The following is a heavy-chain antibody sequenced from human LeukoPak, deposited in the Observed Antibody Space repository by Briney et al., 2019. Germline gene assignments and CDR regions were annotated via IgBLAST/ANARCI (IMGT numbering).Heavy chain of an antibody. Sequence: ASVKVSCKASGYTFTSYAMHWVRQAPGQGLEWMGWITPSGGTDYPQKFQGRVAITRDTSITTAYMDLSRLTSDDTAVYYCARDRYGDGFAHFDYWGQGALVTVSS. V-gene: IGHV1-2*02. D-gene: IGHD5-24*01. CDR2: ITPSGGT. CDR1: GYTFTSYA. J-gene: IGHJ4*02. CDR3: ARDRYGDGFAHFDY.